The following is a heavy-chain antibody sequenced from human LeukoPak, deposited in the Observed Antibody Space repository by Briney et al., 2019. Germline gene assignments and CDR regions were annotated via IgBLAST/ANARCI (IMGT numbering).Heavy chain of an antibody. CDR1: GGSISSGGYY. CDR3: ARQDYGGHYYYGMDV. J-gene: IGHJ6*04. D-gene: IGHD4/OR15-4a*01. V-gene: IGHV4-31*03. Sequence: SETLSLTCTVSGGSISSGGYYWSWIRQHPGKGLEWIRYIYYSGSTYYNPSLKSRVTISVDTSKNQFSLKLSSVTAADTAVYYCARQDYGGHYYYGMDVWGKGTTVTVSS. CDR2: IYYSGST.